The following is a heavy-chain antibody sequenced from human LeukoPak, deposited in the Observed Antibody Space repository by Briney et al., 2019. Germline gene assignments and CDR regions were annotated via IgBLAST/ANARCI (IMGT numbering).Heavy chain of an antibody. D-gene: IGHD6-6*01. CDR2: ISWDGTIT. V-gene: IGHV3-43*01. J-gene: IGHJ4*02. CDR3: GKDIGISSSRTFDR. Sequence: PGGSRRLSCAASGFTFQHYTMHWVRQVPGKGLEWVSLISWDGTITDYADSVKGRFTVSRDNNKNSLYLQMNSLRIEDTAFYYCGKDIGISSSRTFDRCGQGTLVTVSS. CDR1: GFTFQHYT.